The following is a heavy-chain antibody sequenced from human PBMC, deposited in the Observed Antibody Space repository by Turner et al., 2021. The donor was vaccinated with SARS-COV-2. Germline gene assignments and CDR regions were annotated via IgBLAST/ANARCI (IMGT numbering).Heavy chain of an antibody. CDR1: GFTFSTYW. J-gene: IGHJ4*02. Sequence: EVQLVESGGGLVQPGGSLRLSCAASGFTFSTYWMHWVRQAPGKGLVWVSRINSDGSTTNYADSVKGRFTISRDNAKNTVYLQMNSLRAEDTAVYYCARGLSGYSYGYDYWGQGTLVTVS. V-gene: IGHV3-74*01. CDR3: ARGLSGYSYGYDY. CDR2: INSDGSTT. D-gene: IGHD5-18*01.